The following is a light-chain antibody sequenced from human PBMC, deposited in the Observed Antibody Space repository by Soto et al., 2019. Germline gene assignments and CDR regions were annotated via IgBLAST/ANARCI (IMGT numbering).Light chain of an antibody. J-gene: IGKJ1*01. CDR1: QGIGNY. V-gene: IGKV1-17*03. CDR3: QNYKSYPWT. CDR2: AAS. Sequence: DIQMTQSPSSLSASVGESLTITRRASQGIGNYLAWYQHKPGKVNKLLIYAASSLQSGVPSRFSGSGSETEFTLTISSLQPDDFATYYCQNYKSYPWTFGQGNKVDI.